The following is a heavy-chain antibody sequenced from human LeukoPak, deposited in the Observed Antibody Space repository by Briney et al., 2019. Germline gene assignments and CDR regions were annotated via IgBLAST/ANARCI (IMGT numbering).Heavy chain of an antibody. J-gene: IGHJ3*02. Sequence: ASVKVSCKASGYTFTSYGISWVRQAPGQGLEWMGLISAYNGNTNYAQKLQGRVTMTTDTSTSTAYMELRSLRSDDTAVYYCAREYSIAVAFDAFDIWGQGTMVTVSS. CDR1: GYTFTSYG. CDR2: ISAYNGNT. D-gene: IGHD6-19*01. V-gene: IGHV1-18*01. CDR3: AREYSIAVAFDAFDI.